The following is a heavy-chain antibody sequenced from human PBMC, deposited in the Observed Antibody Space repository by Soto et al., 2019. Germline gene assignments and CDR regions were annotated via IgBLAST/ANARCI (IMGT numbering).Heavy chain of an antibody. CDR2: ISTYNGIT. CDR3: ARDKDYYNSGVFDL. V-gene: IGHV1-18*01. Sequence: ASVKVSCKASGYTFDTNGISWVRQAPGQGLEWMGWISTYNGITSYAQNLQDRVTVTTDTSATTVYMELRSLRSADTAIYYCARDKDYYNSGVFDLWGQGTLVTVSS. CDR1: GYTFDTNG. J-gene: IGHJ4*02. D-gene: IGHD3-10*01.